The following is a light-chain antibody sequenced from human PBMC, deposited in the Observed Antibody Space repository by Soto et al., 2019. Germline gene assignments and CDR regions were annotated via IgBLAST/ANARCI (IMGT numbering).Light chain of an antibody. CDR1: HSVNSY. V-gene: IGKV3-11*01. J-gene: IGKJ4*01. CDR3: QQRKYWPPLT. Sequence: EIVLTQSPATLSLSPGERATLSCRASHSVNSYLAWYQHKPGQAPRLLIYDASNRAAGIPARFSGSGSGTDFTLTISILEPEDFAIYYCQQRKYWPPLTFGGGTKVEIK. CDR2: DAS.